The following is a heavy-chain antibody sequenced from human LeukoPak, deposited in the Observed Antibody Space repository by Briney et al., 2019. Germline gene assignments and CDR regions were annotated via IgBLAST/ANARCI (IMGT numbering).Heavy chain of an antibody. V-gene: IGHV4-59*08. CDR1: GGSIGSYY. CDR2: IYNSGST. J-gene: IGHJ6*02. D-gene: IGHD3-10*02. Sequence: TSETLSLTCTVSGGSIGSYYWNWIRQPPGKGLEWIGFIYNSGSTNYNPSLKSRVTISVDTSKNQFSLNLSSVTAADTAVYYCARSDVRGVYGMDVWGQGTTVTVSS. CDR3: ARSDVRGVYGMDV.